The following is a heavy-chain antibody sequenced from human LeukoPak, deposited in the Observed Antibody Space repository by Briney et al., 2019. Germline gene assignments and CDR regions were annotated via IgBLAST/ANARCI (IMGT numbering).Heavy chain of an antibody. V-gene: IGHV3-15*01. D-gene: IGHD1-26*01. CDR1: GLTFGNAW. CDR3: TTDVWPYTGSDY. Sequence: GGSLRLSCAASGLTFGNAWMNWVRPAPGKGLELVGHIKRKTEGGTTDYAAPVKDRFIIFRDDSKNTLYLQMNSLKTEDTGVYYCTTDVWPYTGSDYWGQETLVTVSS. J-gene: IGHJ4*02. CDR2: IKRKTEGGTT.